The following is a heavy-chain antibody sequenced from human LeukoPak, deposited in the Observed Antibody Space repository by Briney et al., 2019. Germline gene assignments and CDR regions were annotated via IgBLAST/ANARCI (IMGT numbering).Heavy chain of an antibody. Sequence: PSETLSLTCAVSGGSISSGGYSWSWIRQPPGKGLEWIGYIYHSGSTYYNPSLKSRATISVDRSKNQFSLKLSSVTAADTAVYYCARGRQRGSYCGSGSYGNWFDPWGQGTLVTVSS. CDR3: ARGRQRGSYCGSGSYGNWFDP. D-gene: IGHD3-10*01. V-gene: IGHV4-30-2*01. CDR1: GGSISSGGYS. J-gene: IGHJ5*02. CDR2: IYHSGST.